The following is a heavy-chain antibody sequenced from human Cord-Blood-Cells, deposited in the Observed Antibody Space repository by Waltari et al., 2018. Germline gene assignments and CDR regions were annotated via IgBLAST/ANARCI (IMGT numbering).Heavy chain of an antibody. J-gene: IGHJ2*01. V-gene: IGHV3-53*01. CDR3: ARASGSWVTGYFDL. CDR2: IYRGGST. CDR1: GFTVSSNY. D-gene: IGHD2-21*02. Sequence: EVQLVESGGGLIQPGGSLRLSCAASGFTVSSNYMSWVRQAPGKGLGWISVIYRGGSTYYADSVKSRFTISRDNSKNTLYLQMNSLSAEDTAVYYCARASGSWVTGYFDLWGRGTLVTVSS.